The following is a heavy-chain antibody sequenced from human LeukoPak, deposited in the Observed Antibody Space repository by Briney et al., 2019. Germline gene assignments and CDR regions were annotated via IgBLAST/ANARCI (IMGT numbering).Heavy chain of an antibody. CDR3: ARDLTTYYYDRRDTFDI. Sequence: GGSLRLSCAASGFTVSSNYMRWVREAPGKGLEWVSVIYSGGSTYYADSVKGRFTISRDNSKNTVYLQMNSLRAEDTAVYYCARDLTTYYYDRRDTFDIWGQGTMVTVSS. D-gene: IGHD3-22*01. CDR1: GFTVSSNY. V-gene: IGHV3-53*01. CDR2: IYSGGST. J-gene: IGHJ3*02.